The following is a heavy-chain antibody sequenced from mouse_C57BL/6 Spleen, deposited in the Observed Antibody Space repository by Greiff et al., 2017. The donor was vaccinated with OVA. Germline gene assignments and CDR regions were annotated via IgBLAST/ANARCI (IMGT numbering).Heavy chain of an antibody. CDR3: ATGGTTVVATRGWYFDV. D-gene: IGHD1-1*01. V-gene: IGHV1-64*01. Sequence: VQLQQPGAELVKPGASVKLSCKASGYTFTSYWMHWVKQRPGQGLEWIGMIHPNSGRTNYKEKFKSKATLTVDKSSSTAYMQLSSLTSEDSAVYYCATGGTTVVATRGWYFDVWGTGTTVTVSS. J-gene: IGHJ1*03. CDR2: IHPNSGRT. CDR1: GYTFTSYW.